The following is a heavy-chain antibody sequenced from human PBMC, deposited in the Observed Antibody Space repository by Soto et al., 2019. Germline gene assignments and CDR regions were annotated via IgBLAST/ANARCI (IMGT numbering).Heavy chain of an antibody. CDR2: IYSGGST. CDR1: GFTVSSNY. V-gene: IGHV3-66*01. CDR3: ARDAGPYCSSTSCYPGGAFDI. D-gene: IGHD2-2*01. Sequence: EVQLVESGGGLVQPGGSLRLSCAASGFTVSSNYMSWVRQAPGKGLEWVSVIYSGGSTYYADSVKGRFTISRDNSKNTRYLQMNSLRVEDTAVYYCARDAGPYCSSTSCYPGGAFDIWGQGTMVTVSS. J-gene: IGHJ3*02.